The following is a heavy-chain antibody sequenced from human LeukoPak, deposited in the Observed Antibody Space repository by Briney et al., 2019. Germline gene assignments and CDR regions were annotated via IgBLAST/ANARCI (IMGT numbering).Heavy chain of an antibody. Sequence: QPGGSLRLSCAASGFTFSNYAMSWVRQAPGKGLEWVSGISARADSTYYADSVKGRFTISRDNSKNTLYLQMNSLRAEDTAVYYCAKSPFVAVAGTGFDYWGQGTLVTVSS. V-gene: IGHV3-23*01. CDR1: GFTFSNYA. J-gene: IGHJ4*02. CDR3: AKSPFVAVAGTGFDY. CDR2: ISARADST. D-gene: IGHD6-19*01.